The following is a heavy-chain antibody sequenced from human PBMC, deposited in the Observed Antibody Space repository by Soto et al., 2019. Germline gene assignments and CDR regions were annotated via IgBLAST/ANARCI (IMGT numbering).Heavy chain of an antibody. V-gene: IGHV3-48*04. CDR1: GFTFSSYS. Sequence: GGSLRLSCAASGFTFSSYSMNWIRQAPGKGLEWVSYINTLSSAIYYADSVKGRFTISRDNAKNSLYLQMNSLRAEDTAVYYCARRLQWQLRPLDSWGRGTLVTVSS. CDR3: ARRLQWQLRPLDS. J-gene: IGHJ4*02. CDR2: INTLSSAI. D-gene: IGHD6-19*01.